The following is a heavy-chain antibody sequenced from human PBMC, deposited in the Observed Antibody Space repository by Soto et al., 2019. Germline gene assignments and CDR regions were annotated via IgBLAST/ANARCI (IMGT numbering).Heavy chain of an antibody. CDR2: ISYDGSNK. CDR1: GFTFSSYA. CDR3: ARDRRHGNFDY. J-gene: IGHJ4*02. D-gene: IGHD2-15*01. V-gene: IGHV3-30-3*01. Sequence: PGGSLRLSCAASGFTFSSYAMHWVRQAPGKGLEWVAVISYDGSNKYYADSVKGRFTISRDNSKNTLYLQMNSLRAEDTAVYYCARDRRHGNFDYWGQGTLVTVSS.